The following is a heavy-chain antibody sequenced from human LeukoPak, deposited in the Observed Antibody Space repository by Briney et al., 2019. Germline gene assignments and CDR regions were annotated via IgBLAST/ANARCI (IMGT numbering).Heavy chain of an antibody. J-gene: IGHJ4*02. Sequence: GGSLRLSCAASGFTFSIYGMHWVRQAPGKGLEWVAVISYDGSDKFYADSVKGRFTISRDSSKNTLYLQMNSLRPEDTAVYYCARARPSMWIDYWGQGTLVTVSS. CDR3: ARARPSMWIDY. CDR1: GFTFSIYG. V-gene: IGHV3-30*03. D-gene: IGHD5-12*01. CDR2: ISYDGSDK.